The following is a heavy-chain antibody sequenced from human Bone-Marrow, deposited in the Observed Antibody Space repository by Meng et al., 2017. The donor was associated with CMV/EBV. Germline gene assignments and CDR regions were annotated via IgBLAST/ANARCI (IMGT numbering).Heavy chain of an antibody. J-gene: IGHJ5*02. V-gene: IGHV3-15*01. CDR1: GFTFSNAW. CDR2: IKSKTDGGTT. Sequence: GGSLRLSCAASGFTFSNAWMSWVRQAPGKGLEWVGRIKSKTDGGTTDYAAPVKGRFNISRDDSKNTLYLQMNGLKTEDTAVYYCTTDPVTTWNWFDPWGQGTLVTVSS. CDR3: TTDPVTTWNWFDP. D-gene: IGHD4-11*01.